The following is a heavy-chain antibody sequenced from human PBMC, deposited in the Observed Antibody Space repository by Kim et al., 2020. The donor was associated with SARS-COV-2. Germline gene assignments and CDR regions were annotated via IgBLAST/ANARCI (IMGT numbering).Heavy chain of an antibody. Sequence: ASVKVSCKASGYTFTSYAMHWVRQAPGQRLEWMGWINAGNGNTKYSQKFQGRVTITRDTSASTAYMELSSLRSEDTAVYYCARAVLLWFGESYWFDPWGQGTLVTVSS. J-gene: IGHJ5*02. CDR1: GYTFTSYA. D-gene: IGHD3-10*01. CDR2: INAGNGNT. CDR3: ARAVLLWFGESYWFDP. V-gene: IGHV1-3*01.